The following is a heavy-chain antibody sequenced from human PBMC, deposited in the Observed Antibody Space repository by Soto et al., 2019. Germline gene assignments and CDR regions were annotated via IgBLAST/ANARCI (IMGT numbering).Heavy chain of an antibody. D-gene: IGHD3-22*01. Sequence: ASVKVSCKTSGDTFTGYFMHWVRQAPGQGLEWMGWINPNSGDTKYAEKFQGRVTMTRDTSTSTAYVELSRLRSDDTAVYYCARVKNYYDSSGPFDYWGQGTLVTVSS. CDR3: ARVKNYYDSSGPFDY. J-gene: IGHJ4*02. V-gene: IGHV1-2*02. CDR1: GDTFTGYF. CDR2: INPNSGDT.